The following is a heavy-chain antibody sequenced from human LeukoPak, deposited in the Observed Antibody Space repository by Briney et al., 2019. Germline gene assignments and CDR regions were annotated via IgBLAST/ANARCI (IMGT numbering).Heavy chain of an antibody. CDR1: GFTFSSYA. CDR2: ISGSGGST. D-gene: IGHD6-6*01. V-gene: IGHV3-23*01. Sequence: GGSLRLSCAASGFTFSSYAMSWVRQAPGKGLEWVSAISGSGGSTYYADFVKGRFTISRDNSKNTLYLQMNSLRAEDTAVYYCAKARRSSSAPDPFGYWGQGTLVTVSS. J-gene: IGHJ4*02. CDR3: AKARRSSSAPDPFGY.